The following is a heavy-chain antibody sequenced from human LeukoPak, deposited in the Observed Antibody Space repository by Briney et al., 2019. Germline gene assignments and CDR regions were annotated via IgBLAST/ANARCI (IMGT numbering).Heavy chain of an antibody. CDR2: IYYSGST. CDR3: ARDLGYSYGSADY. V-gene: IGHV4-39*07. J-gene: IGHJ4*02. Sequence: SETLSLTCTASGGSISSSSYYWGWIRQPPGKGLEWIGSIYYSGSTYYNPSLKSRVTISVDTSKNQFSLKLSSVTAADTAVYYCARDLGYSYGSADYWGQGTLVTVSS. CDR1: GGSISSSSYY. D-gene: IGHD5-18*01.